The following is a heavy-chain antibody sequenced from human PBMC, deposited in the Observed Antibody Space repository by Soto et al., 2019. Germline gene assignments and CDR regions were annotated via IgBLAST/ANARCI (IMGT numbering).Heavy chain of an antibody. D-gene: IGHD3-22*01. V-gene: IGHV4-34*01. CDR1: GGSFSGYY. J-gene: IGHJ4*02. Sequence: SETLSLTCAVYGGSFSGYYWSWIRQPPEKGLEWIGEVNHSGSTNYNPSLKSRVTISVDTSKNRFSLKLSSVTAADTAVYYCARGISMTVEVQRDAPDKYFFDSWGQGTLVTVSS. CDR3: ARGISMTVEVQRDAPDKYFFDS. CDR2: VNHSGST.